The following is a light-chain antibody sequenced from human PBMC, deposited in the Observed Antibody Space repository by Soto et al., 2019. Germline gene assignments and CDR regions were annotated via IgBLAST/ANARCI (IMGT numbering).Light chain of an antibody. Sequence: DIQVTQSPSTLFASVGDSVTISCRASQIISNWLAWYQQKPGKAPKLLIYKASTLESGVPSRFSGSESGTDFTLTISGLQPDDFATYYCQPYNTFLLTFGPGTKVDIK. J-gene: IGKJ3*01. CDR3: QPYNTFLLT. V-gene: IGKV1-5*03. CDR1: QIISNW. CDR2: KAS.